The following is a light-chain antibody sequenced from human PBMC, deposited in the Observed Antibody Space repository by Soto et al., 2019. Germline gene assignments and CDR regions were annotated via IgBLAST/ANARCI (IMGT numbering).Light chain of an antibody. CDR3: QQYGRSSLT. J-gene: IGKJ4*01. CDR2: GAS. V-gene: IGKV3-20*01. Sequence: EIVLAQSPGTLSLSPGERATLSCRASQSVSSNYLAWYQHKPGQAPRLLIYGASNKATGIPDRFSGSGSGIDFTLTISRLEPEDFAVYYCQQYGRSSLTFGGGTKVDIK. CDR1: QSVSSNY.